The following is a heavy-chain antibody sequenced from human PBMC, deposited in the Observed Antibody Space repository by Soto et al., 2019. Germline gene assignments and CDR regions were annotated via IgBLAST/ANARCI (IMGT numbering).Heavy chain of an antibody. J-gene: IGHJ6*02. V-gene: IGHV3-53*04. CDR3: ARVQSYYYYGMDV. CDR2: IYSGGST. Sequence: EVQLVESGGGLVQPGGSLRLSCAAPGFTVSSNYMSWVRQAPGKGLEWVSVIYSGGSTYYADSVKGRFTISRHNSKNTLYLQMNSLRAEDTAVYYCARVQSYYYYGMDVWGQGTTVTVSS. CDR1: GFTVSSNY.